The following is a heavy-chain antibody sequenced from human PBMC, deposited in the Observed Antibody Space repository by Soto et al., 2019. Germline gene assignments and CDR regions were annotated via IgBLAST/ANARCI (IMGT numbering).Heavy chain of an antibody. D-gene: IGHD3-3*01. CDR1: GGSISSSSYY. J-gene: IGHJ3*02. V-gene: IGHV4-39*01. CDR3: SWNIVEESSGVVAARDSYDI. CDR2: IYYSGST. Sequence: QLQLQESGPGLVKPSETLSLTCTVSGGSISSSSYYWGWIRQPPGKGLGWIGSIYYSGSTYYNPSLKCRFTISLCTSRIQLSLKLSSVTGADTAVYYLSWNIVEESSGVVAARDSYDIWGQRQIVTVSS.